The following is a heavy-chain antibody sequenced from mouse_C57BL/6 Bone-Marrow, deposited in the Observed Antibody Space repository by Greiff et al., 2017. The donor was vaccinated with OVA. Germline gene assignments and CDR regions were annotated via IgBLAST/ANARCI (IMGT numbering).Heavy chain of an antibody. CDR1: GYTFTDYT. CDR2: INRRDGST. D-gene: IGHD3-1*01. J-gene: IGHJ2*02. V-gene: IGHV1-78*01. CDR3: ARGLLGYSFDY. Sequence: VQLQQSDAELVKPGASVKISCTASGYTFTDYTIYWMKQTPEQGLEWIGYINRRDGSTKYTEKLKGKATLTADKTSSTAYMQIISLTSADSAVYFCARGLLGYSFDYWGQGTSLTVSS.